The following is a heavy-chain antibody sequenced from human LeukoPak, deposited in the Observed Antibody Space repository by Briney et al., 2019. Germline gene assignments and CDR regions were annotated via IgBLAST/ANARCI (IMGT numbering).Heavy chain of an antibody. CDR2: MNPNSGST. CDR1: GYTFTSYD. V-gene: IGHV1-8*03. J-gene: IGHJ4*02. Sequence: ASVKVSCKASGYTFTSYDINWVRQATGQGLEWMGWMNPNSGSTGYAQKFQRRVTITRNTSISTAYMELSGLRSEDTAVYYCARGRSTGYPYYFEYWGQGTLVTVSS. D-gene: IGHD5-12*01. CDR3: ARGRSTGYPYYFEY.